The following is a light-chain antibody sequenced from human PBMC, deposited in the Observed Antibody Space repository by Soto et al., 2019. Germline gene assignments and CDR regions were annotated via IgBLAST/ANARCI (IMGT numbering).Light chain of an antibody. V-gene: IGKV3-20*01. Sequence: EIVLTQSPGTLSLSPGERATLSCRASQSIASSYLAWYQHKPGRAPRLLISVASNRATGIPDRFSGSGSGTAFTLTIRRLEPEDSAVYYCQQYGTSPLTFGGGTKVEIK. CDR2: VAS. CDR3: QQYGTSPLT. CDR1: QSIASSY. J-gene: IGKJ4*02.